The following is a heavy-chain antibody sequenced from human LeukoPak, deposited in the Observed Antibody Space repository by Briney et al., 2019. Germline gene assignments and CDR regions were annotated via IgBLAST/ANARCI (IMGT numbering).Heavy chain of an antibody. D-gene: IGHD4-17*01. Sequence: PSETLSLTCTVSGGSISSYYWSWIRQPPGKGLEWIGYIYYTGSTNYNPSLKSRVTISVDTSKTQFSLKLSSVTAADTAVYYCARSYGDYPYDDPWGQGTLVTVSS. CDR1: GGSISSYY. J-gene: IGHJ5*02. CDR2: IYYTGST. CDR3: ARSYGDYPYDDP. V-gene: IGHV4-59*08.